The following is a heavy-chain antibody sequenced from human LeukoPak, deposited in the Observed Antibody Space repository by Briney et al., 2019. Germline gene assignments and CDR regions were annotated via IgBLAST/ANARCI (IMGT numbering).Heavy chain of an antibody. CDR1: GFTFSSYA. J-gene: IGHJ4*02. CDR2: ISGSGGST. V-gene: IGHV3-23*01. CDR3: AKCSTMLSSKYYFDY. Sequence: GGSLRLSCAASGFTFSSYAMSWVRKAPGKGLEWVSAISGSGGSTYYADSVKGRFTISRDNSKNTLYLQMNSLRAEDTAVYYCAKCSTMLSSKYYFDYWGQGTLVTVSS. D-gene: IGHD3-10*01.